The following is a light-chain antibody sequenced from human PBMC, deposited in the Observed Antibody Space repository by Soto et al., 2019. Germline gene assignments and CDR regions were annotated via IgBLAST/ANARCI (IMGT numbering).Light chain of an antibody. CDR3: GTWDSSLSVPVV. V-gene: IGLV1-51*01. CDR2: DNN. Sequence: QSVLTQPPSVSAAPGQKVTISCSGSSSNIGNNYVSWYQQLPGTAPKLLIYDNNKRPSGIPDRFSGSKSSTSATLGITGLQTGEEADYYCGTWDSSLSVPVVFGGGTKLTVL. CDR1: SSNIGNNY. J-gene: IGLJ2*01.